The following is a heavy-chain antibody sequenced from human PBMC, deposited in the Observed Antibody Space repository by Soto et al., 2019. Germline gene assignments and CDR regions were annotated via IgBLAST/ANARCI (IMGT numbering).Heavy chain of an antibody. CDR2: ISSSSSTI. J-gene: IGHJ4*02. D-gene: IGHD6-13*01. CDR1: GFTFSSYS. V-gene: IGHV3-48*01. Sequence: GGSLRLSCAASGFTFSSYSMNWVRQAPGKGLEWVSYISSSSSTIYYADSVKGRFTISRDNAKNSLYLQMNSLRAEDTATYYCAHVRDFYSSHHCFDCWGQGTPVTVSS. CDR3: AHVRDFYSSHHCFDC.